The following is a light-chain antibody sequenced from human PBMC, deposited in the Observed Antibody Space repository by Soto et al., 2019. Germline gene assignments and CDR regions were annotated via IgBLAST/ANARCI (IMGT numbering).Light chain of an antibody. CDR1: QSVSSSY. CDR3: QQYGSSPPT. Sequence: EIVVTQSPGTLSLSPGERATLSCRASQSVSSSYLAWYQQKPGQAPRLLIYGASSRATGIPDRFSGSGAGTYFTLTISRVEPEDFAVYYCQQYGSSPPTFGQGTKVEIK. V-gene: IGKV3-20*01. CDR2: GAS. J-gene: IGKJ1*01.